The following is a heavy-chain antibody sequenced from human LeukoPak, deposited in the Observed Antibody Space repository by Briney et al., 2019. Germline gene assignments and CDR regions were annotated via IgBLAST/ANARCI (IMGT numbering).Heavy chain of an antibody. CDR3: ARDAHPGDYYDSSGLYYFDY. Sequence: PGGSLRLSCAASGFTVRTNFMSWVRQAPGRGLEWVSGIYSDGSTYYTDSVKGRFTISRDNSKNTLYLQMNSLRAEDTAVYYCARDAHPGDYYDSSGLYYFDYWGQGTLVTVSS. CDR1: GFTVRTNF. J-gene: IGHJ4*02. D-gene: IGHD3-22*01. CDR2: IYSDGST. V-gene: IGHV3-53*05.